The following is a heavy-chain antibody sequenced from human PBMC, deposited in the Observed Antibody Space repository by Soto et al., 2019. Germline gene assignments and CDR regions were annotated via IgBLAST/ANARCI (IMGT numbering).Heavy chain of an antibody. CDR3: AKSDCSSSSCSGFYGVDV. CDR2: ICYSGST. J-gene: IGHJ6*02. Sequence: SETLSLTCTVSGGSVSSVSYCWSWIRQPPGKGLEWIGNICYSGSTNYNPSLKSRVTISVDTSKNQFSLKLSSVTAADTAVYYCAKSDCSSSSCSGFYGVDVWGQGTTVTVSS. D-gene: IGHD2-2*01. V-gene: IGHV4-61*01. CDR1: GGSVSSVSYC.